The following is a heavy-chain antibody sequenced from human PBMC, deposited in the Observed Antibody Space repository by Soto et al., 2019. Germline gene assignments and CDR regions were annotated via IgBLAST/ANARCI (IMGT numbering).Heavy chain of an antibody. J-gene: IGHJ4*02. V-gene: IGHV3-23*01. D-gene: IGHD5-18*01. CDR2: LSSSGGST. CDR1: GFTFNNYV. Sequence: AQLLDSGGGLVQPWGSLRLSCAASGFTFNNYVMSWVRQAPGKGLEWVSALSSSGGSTYYADSVKGRFATSRDNSKNTMDLQMNRLRAEDTSVYYCAKCVFSFAPNSLYYFDYWGEGTLVAVSS. CDR3: AKCVFSFAPNSLYYFDY.